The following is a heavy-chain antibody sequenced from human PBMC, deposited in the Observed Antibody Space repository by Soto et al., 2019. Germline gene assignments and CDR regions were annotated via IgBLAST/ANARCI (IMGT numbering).Heavy chain of an antibody. J-gene: IGHJ4*02. CDR3: ARGGERTSCPRCNYFDY. CDR1: GGSISSYY. V-gene: IGHV4-59*01. CDR2: IYYSGST. D-gene: IGHD2-2*01. Sequence: PSETLSLTCTVSGGSISSYYWSWIRQPPGKGLEWIGYIYYSGSTNYNPSLKSRVTISVDTSKNQFSLKLSSVTAADTAVYYCARGGERTSCPRCNYFDYWGQGTLVTVSS.